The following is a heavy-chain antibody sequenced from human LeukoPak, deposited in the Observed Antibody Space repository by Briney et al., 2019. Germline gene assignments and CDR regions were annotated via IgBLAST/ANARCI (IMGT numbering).Heavy chain of an antibody. D-gene: IGHD2-2*01. V-gene: IGHV4-59*08. J-gene: IGHJ4*02. CDR3: ARLQCNLTSCPFDY. Sequence: SETLSLTCTVSGGSISSYHWRWIRQPPGKGLEWIGYIYYSGNTNYNPSLQSRVTISVDTAQKQSSLKMNPANAPHTTVDYRARLQCNLTSCPFDYWGQGTLVTVSS. CDR1: GGSISSYH. CDR2: IYYSGNT.